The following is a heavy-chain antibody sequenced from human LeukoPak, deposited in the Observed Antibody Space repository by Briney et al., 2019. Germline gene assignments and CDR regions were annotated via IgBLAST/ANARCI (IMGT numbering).Heavy chain of an antibody. V-gene: IGHV4-34*01. CDR1: GGSFSGHY. CDR3: ARVFNLLEPAQVY. CDR2: INHSGST. J-gene: IGHJ4*02. Sequence: SETLSLTCAVYGGSFSGHYWSWIRQPPGKGLEWIGEINHSGSTNYNPSLKSRVTISVDTSKNQFSLKLSSVTAADTAVYYCARVFNLLEPAQVYWGQGTLVTVSS. D-gene: IGHD1-1*01.